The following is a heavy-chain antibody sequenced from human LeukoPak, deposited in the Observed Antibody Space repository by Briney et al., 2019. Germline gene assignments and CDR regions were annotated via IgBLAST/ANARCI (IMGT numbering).Heavy chain of an antibody. CDR3: AREVLMVYAFYYYYCMDV. D-gene: IGHD2-8*01. Sequence: ASVKVSCKASGYTFTSYYMHWVRHAPGQGLEWMGIINPSGGSTSYAQKFQGRVTMTRDTPTSTVYMELSSLRSEDTAVYYCAREVLMVYAFYYYYCMDVWGQGTTVTVSS. CDR1: GYTFTSYY. V-gene: IGHV1-46*01. CDR2: INPSGGST. J-gene: IGHJ6*02.